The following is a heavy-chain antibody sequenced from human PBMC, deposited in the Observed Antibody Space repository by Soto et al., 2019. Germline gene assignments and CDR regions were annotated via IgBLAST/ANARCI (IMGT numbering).Heavy chain of an antibody. J-gene: IGHJ4*02. CDR1: GGSISSNY. Sequence: PSETLSLTCTVSGGSISSNYWTWIRQPPGKGLEWIGYVYNSGSTNYNPSLKSRVTISEDTSRSQFSLKVNSMTAADTAVYYCARYRREAVAGYTLDNWGQGILVTVSS. CDR2: VYNSGST. V-gene: IGHV4-59*01. CDR3: ARYRREAVAGYTLDN. D-gene: IGHD6-13*01.